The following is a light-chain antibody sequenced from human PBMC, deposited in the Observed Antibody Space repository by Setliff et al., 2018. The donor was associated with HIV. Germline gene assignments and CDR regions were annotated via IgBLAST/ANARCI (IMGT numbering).Light chain of an antibody. Sequence: QSALTQPASVSGSPGQSITISYSGSTSDVGASTYVSRDHQRPGKVPKVMIFEVGNRPSGVPNRFSGSKSGSTASLTISGLQAEDEGDYYCCSYTSSDTVVFGTGTKGTVL. CDR1: TSDVGASTY. CDR3: CSYTSSDTVV. CDR2: EVG. J-gene: IGLJ1*01. V-gene: IGLV2-14*01.